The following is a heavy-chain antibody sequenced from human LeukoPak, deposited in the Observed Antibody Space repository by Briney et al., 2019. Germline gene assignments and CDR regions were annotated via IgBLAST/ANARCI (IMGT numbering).Heavy chain of an antibody. J-gene: IGHJ4*02. CDR1: AGSISSSSYY. CDR2: IYYSGST. V-gene: IGHV4-39*01. Sequence: SETLSLTCTVSAGSISSSSYYWGWIRQPPGKGLEWIGSIYYSGSTYYNPSLKTRVTISVDTSKNQFSLKLTSVTAADTAVYYCARHGHHGDHDYWGQGTLVTVSS. D-gene: IGHD2-21*02. CDR3: ARHGHHGDHDY.